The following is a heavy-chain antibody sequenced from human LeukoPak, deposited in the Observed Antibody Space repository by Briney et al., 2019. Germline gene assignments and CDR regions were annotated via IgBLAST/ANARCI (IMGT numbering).Heavy chain of an antibody. CDR2: ITFTSSTI. CDR3: ARDRLHYGEYEKTLDY. V-gene: IGHV3-48*01. Sequence: GGSLRLSCAASGFTFSSYSMTWVRQAPGKGLEWVPYITFTSSTIHYADSVKGRFTISRDNAKSSLYLQMNSLRADDTAVYYCARDRLHYGEYEKTLDYWGQGTLVTVSS. D-gene: IGHD4-17*01. CDR1: GFTFSSYS. J-gene: IGHJ4*02.